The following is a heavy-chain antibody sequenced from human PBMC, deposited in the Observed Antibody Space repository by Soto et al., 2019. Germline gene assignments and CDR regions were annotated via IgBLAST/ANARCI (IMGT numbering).Heavy chain of an antibody. CDR2: VYYSGNT. V-gene: IGHV4-59*11. CDR1: GASITSHH. D-gene: IGHD3-10*01. Sequence: SETLSLTCTVSGASITSHHWTWIRQPPGTGLEYIGYVYYSGNTNYNPSLKSRVTISVDTSNNQSSLKLTSVTAADTAVYNCARAYYYGSGRGRSMDVWGQGITVTVSS. CDR3: ARAYYYGSGRGRSMDV. J-gene: IGHJ6*02.